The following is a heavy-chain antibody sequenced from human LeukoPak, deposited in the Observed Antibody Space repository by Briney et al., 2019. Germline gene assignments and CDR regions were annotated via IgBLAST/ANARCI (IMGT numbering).Heavy chain of an antibody. Sequence: SVTVSCTASGFTSTSSAVQWVRQARGQRLELIGRIVVGSGNTNYAQKFQERVTITRDMSTSTAYMELSSLRSEDTAVYYCATDRYSSNWSYYWGQGTLVTVSS. J-gene: IGHJ4*02. D-gene: IGHD6-13*01. CDR3: ATDRYSSNWSYY. CDR1: GFTSTSSA. V-gene: IGHV1-58*01. CDR2: IVVGSGNT.